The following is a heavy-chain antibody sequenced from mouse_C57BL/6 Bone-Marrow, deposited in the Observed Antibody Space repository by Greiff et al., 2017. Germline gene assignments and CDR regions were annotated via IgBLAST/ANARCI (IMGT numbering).Heavy chain of an antibody. CDR2: INPNNGGT. V-gene: IGHV1-18*01. CDR3: AREVYDGYYGWFAY. D-gene: IGHD2-3*01. Sequence: EVKLQQSGPELVKPGASVKIPCKASGYTFTDYNMDWVKQSHGKSLEWIGDINPNNGGTIYNQKFKGKVTLTVDNASSTAYRQLRSLTSEDTAIYYCAREVYDGYYGWFAYWGQGTLVTVSA. CDR1: GYTFTDYN. J-gene: IGHJ3*01.